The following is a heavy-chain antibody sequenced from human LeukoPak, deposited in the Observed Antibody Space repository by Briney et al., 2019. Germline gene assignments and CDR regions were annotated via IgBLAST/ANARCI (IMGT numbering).Heavy chain of an antibody. CDR3: ARETSQKGAHYMDV. V-gene: IGHV4-34*01. J-gene: IGHJ6*03. Sequence: PSETLSLTCAVYGGSFSGYYWSWIRQPPGKGLEWIGEINHSGSTNYNPSLKSRVTISVDTSKNQFSLKLTSVTAADTAVYYCARETSQKGAHYMDVWGKGTTVTISS. D-gene: IGHD3-16*01. CDR2: INHSGST. CDR1: GGSFSGYY.